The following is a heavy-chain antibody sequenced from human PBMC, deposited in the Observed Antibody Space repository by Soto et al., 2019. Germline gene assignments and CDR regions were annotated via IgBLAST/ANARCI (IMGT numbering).Heavy chain of an antibody. CDR1: GYTFTSYG. CDR3: ARDRARQQLGDY. D-gene: IGHD6-13*01. V-gene: IGHV1-18*01. CDR2: ISAYNGNT. J-gene: IGHJ4*02. Sequence: ASVNVSCKASGYTFTSYGISWVRQAPGQGLEWMGWISAYNGNTNYAQKLQGRVTMTTGTSTSTAYMELRSLRSDDTAVYYCARDRARQQLGDYWGQGTLVTVSS.